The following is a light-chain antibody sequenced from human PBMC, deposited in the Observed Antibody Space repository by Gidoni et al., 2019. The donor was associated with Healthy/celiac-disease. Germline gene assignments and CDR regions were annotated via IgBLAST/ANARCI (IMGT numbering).Light chain of an antibody. J-gene: IGKJ4*01. Sequence: DIQMTQSPSSLSASVGDRVTITCRASHGISNYLAWYQQKPGKVPKLLIYAASTLQSGVPSRFSGIGSGTDFTLTISSLQPEDVATYYCQKYNSAPLTFGGGTKVEIK. CDR1: HGISNY. CDR3: QKYNSAPLT. CDR2: AAS. V-gene: IGKV1-27*01.